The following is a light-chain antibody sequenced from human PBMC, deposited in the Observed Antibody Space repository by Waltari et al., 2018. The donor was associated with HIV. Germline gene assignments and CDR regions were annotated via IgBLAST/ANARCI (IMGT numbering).Light chain of an antibody. CDR2: GIY. CDR1: QRVSTN. V-gene: IGKV3-15*01. Sequence: EVVMTQSPDTLSVSPGQKATISCWASQRVSTNLAWYQQKPGQAPRLLMYGIYVRATGVPARFSGSGSETDFTLTITSVQPEDFAVYYCQQYDSWPPITFGQGTRLEIK. CDR3: QQYDSWPPIT. J-gene: IGKJ5*01.